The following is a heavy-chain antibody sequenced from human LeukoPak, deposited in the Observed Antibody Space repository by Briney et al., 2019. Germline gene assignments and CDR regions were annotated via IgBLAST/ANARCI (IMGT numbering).Heavy chain of an antibody. Sequence: GGSLRLSCAASGFTFSSYAMSWVRQAPGKGLEWVSAISGSGGSTYYADSVKGRFTISRDNSENTLYLQMNSLRAEDTAVYYCAKDLGQYGSGSYFDCWGQGTLVTVSS. D-gene: IGHD3-10*01. J-gene: IGHJ4*02. CDR2: ISGSGGST. CDR1: GFTFSSYA. CDR3: AKDLGQYGSGSYFDC. V-gene: IGHV3-23*01.